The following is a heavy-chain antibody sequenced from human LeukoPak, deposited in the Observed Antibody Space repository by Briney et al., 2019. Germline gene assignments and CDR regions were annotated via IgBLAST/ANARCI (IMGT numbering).Heavy chain of an antibody. CDR2: IFYSGST. J-gene: IGHJ6*02. CDR3: ARQRRYCSSTSCYFGYYGLDV. Sequence: SETLSLTCTVSGGSISSSSYYWGWIRQHPGEGLEWIGYIFYSGSTYYNPSLKSRVTISVDTSKNQFSLKLSSVTAADTAVYYCARQRRYCSSTSCYFGYYGLDVWGQGTTVTVSS. V-gene: IGHV4-31*03. CDR1: GGSISSSSYY. D-gene: IGHD2-2*01.